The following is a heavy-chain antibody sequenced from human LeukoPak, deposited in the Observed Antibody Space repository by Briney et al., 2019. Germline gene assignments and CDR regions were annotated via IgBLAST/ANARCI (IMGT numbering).Heavy chain of an antibody. V-gene: IGHV4-59*01. CDR2: IYYSGST. Sequence: SETLSLTCTVSGGSISSYYWNWVRHPRGKGLEWLGNIYYSGSTNNNPFLKSRVTISVDTSKFQFILRLNSVAAAKTAVYYGARADPNAAGYSYRFNWFDPWGQGTLVTVSS. CDR1: GGSISSYY. J-gene: IGHJ5*02. CDR3: ARADPNAAGYSYRFNWFDP. D-gene: IGHD3-16*01.